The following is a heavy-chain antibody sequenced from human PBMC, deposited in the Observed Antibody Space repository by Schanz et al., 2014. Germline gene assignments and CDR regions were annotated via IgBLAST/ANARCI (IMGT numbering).Heavy chain of an antibody. CDR3: ARDGVDAAAGGNY. CDR1: GGTFNSYT. Sequence: QVQLVQSGAEVKKPGSSMKVSCKASGGTFNSYTINWVRQAPGQGLEWMGRIIPILGIANYAQKFQGRVTITADRSTSTAYMELSSLRSEDTAVYYCARDGVDAAAGGNYWGQGTLVTDSS. D-gene: IGHD6-13*01. CDR2: IIPILGIA. V-gene: IGHV1-69*08. J-gene: IGHJ4*02.